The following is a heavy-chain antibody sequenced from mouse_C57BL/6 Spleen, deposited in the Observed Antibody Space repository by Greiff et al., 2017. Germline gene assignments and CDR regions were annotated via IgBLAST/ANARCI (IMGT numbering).Heavy chain of an antibody. CDR2: IYPGDGDN. J-gene: IGHJ4*01. CDR3: ARSYYDYDERGAMDY. Sequence: VKLVESGPELVKPGASVKISCKASGYAFSSSWLNWVKQRPGKGLEWIGRIYPGDGDNNYNGKFKGKATLTADKSSSTSYMQLSSLTSEDSAVYFCARSYYDYDERGAMDYWGQGTSVTVSS. D-gene: IGHD2-4*01. V-gene: IGHV1-82*01. CDR1: GYAFSSSW.